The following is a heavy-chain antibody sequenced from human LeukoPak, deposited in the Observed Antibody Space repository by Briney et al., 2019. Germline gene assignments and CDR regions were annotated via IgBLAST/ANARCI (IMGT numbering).Heavy chain of an antibody. D-gene: IGHD6-19*01. Sequence: PSETLSLTCSVSGASISNWYWSWIRQPPGRGLEWIGHIYDSGTTNYNPSLKTRVTISMDTSKNQVSLKLKSVTDADTAVYYCARETSLPGYSGGLGFNYWGQGTLVTVSS. J-gene: IGHJ4*02. V-gene: IGHV4-59*01. CDR3: ARETSLPGYSGGLGFNY. CDR2: IYDSGTT. CDR1: GASISNWY.